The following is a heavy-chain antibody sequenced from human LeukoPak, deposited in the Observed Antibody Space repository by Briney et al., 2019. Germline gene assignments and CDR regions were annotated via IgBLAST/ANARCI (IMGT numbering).Heavy chain of an antibody. V-gene: IGHV4-34*01. CDR3: ASGTDSRKLGY. CDR1: GDSLSGHY. J-gene: IGHJ4*02. D-gene: IGHD3-22*01. CDR2: IHAIEGT. Sequence: SETQSLTCAVSGDSLSGHYWDWIRQPPGKGLEWIGEIHAIEGTNYNPSLRSRVTVSLDTSKNQFSLRMTSVTAADTAVYYCASGTDSRKLGYWGQGTLVTVSS.